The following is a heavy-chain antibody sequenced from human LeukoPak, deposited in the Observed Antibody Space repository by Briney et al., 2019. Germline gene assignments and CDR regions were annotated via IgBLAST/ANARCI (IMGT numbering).Heavy chain of an antibody. D-gene: IGHD3-10*01. CDR3: AREGGFSYHDAFDI. Sequence: GGSLRLSCAVFGFPFSSHAMSWVRQAPGKGLEWVAGISGSGSTTFYAESVKGRFTISRDNAKNSLYLQMNSLRAEDTAVYYCAREGGFSYHDAFDIWGQGTMVTVSS. CDR2: ISGSGSTT. CDR1: GFPFSSHA. J-gene: IGHJ3*02. V-gene: IGHV3-23*01.